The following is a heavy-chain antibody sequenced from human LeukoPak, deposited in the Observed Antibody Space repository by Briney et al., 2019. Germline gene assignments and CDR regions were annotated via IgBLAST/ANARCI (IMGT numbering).Heavy chain of an antibody. Sequence: GESLQISCQVSGYNFNNYWIGWVRQLPGKGLECVGLIYPGDSDTRYSPSFQGQVTISADKSISTAYLQWSSLKASDTAIYYCARLPYSDDWYPPLYFQHWGQGILVTVSS. CDR2: IYPGDSDT. V-gene: IGHV5-51*01. CDR3: ARLPYSDDWYPPLYFQH. CDR1: GYNFNNYW. J-gene: IGHJ1*01. D-gene: IGHD6-19*01.